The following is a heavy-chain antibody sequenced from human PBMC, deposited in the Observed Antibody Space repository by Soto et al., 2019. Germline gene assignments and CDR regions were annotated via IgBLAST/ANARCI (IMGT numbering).Heavy chain of an antibody. CDR2: ISAYNGNT. CDR1: GSTFTSYC. Sequence: ASVKVSFKAAGSTFTSYCISWVRQAPGQGLEWMGWISAYNGNTNFAQKLQGRVTMTTDTSTSTAYMELRSLRSDDTAVYYCARDTQYSYYGMDVWGQGTTVTVSS. V-gene: IGHV1-18*01. J-gene: IGHJ6*02. CDR3: ARDTQYSYYGMDV.